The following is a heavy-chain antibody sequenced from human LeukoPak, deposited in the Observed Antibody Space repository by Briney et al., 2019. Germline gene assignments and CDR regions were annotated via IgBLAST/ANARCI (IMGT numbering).Heavy chain of an antibody. CDR3: ARHGRFGVVRTWLDP. Sequence: PGGSLRLSCAASGFTFDDYAMHWVRQAPGKGLGWVSLISGDGGSTYYADSVKGRFTISRDNSKNSLYLQMNSLRAEDTAVYYCARHGRFGVVRTWLDPWGQGTMVTGSS. J-gene: IGHJ5*02. CDR2: ISGDGGST. D-gene: IGHD3-3*01. V-gene: IGHV3-43*02. CDR1: GFTFDDYA.